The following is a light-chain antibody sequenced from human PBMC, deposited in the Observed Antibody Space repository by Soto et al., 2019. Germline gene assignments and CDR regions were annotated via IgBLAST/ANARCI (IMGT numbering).Light chain of an antibody. Sequence: QSVLTQPASVSGSPGQSITISCTGTSSDVGGYDYVSWHQQHPGKAPKLMIYEVNTRPSGVSNRFSGSKSGNTASLTISGLQAEDEADYYCCSYTSSGAHVFGGGTKPTVL. CDR3: CSYTSSGAHV. V-gene: IGLV2-14*01. J-gene: IGLJ2*01. CDR1: SSDVGGYDY. CDR2: EVN.